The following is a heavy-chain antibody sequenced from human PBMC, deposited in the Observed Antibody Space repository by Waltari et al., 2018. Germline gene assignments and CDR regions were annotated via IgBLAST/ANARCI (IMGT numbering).Heavy chain of an antibody. V-gene: IGHV4-34*01. CDR1: GGSFSGYY. Sequence: QVQLQQWGAGLLKPSETLSLTCAVYGGSFSGYYWSWIRQPPGKGLEWIGEINHSGSTNYNPSLKSRVTISVDTSKNQFSLKLSSVTAADTAVYYCARGVLRFLEWYRAGAFDIWGQGTMVTVSS. D-gene: IGHD3-3*01. CDR3: ARGVLRFLEWYRAGAFDI. CDR2: INHSGST. J-gene: IGHJ3*02.